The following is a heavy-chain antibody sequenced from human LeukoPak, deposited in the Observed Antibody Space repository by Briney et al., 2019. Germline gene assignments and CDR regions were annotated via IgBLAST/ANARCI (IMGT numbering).Heavy chain of an antibody. J-gene: IGHJ4*02. CDR3: AKDRFPYDNSGFLHYFDY. Sequence: GGSLRLSCAASGFTFSSYAMNWVRQAPGKGLEWVPVISGSGGSTYSADSVKGRFTISRDNSKNTLYLQMNSLRAEDTAVYYCAKDRFPYDNSGFLHYFDYWGQGTLVTVAS. V-gene: IGHV3-23*01. CDR2: ISGSGGST. CDR1: GFTFSSYA. D-gene: IGHD3-22*01.